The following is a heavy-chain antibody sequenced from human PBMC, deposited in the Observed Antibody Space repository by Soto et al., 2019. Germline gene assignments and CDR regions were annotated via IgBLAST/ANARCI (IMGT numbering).Heavy chain of an antibody. Sequence: QVQLVQSGAEVKKPGASVKVSCKASGYTFTSYYMHWVRQAPGQGLEWMGIINPSGGSTSYAQKFQGRVTMTRDTSTSKVYMELRSLRSEDTAVYYCARDPPDSLYDFWSGFALDYWGQGTLVTVSS. CDR1: GYTFTSYY. J-gene: IGHJ4*02. D-gene: IGHD3-3*01. V-gene: IGHV1-46*01. CDR3: ARDPPDSLYDFWSGFALDY. CDR2: INPSGGST.